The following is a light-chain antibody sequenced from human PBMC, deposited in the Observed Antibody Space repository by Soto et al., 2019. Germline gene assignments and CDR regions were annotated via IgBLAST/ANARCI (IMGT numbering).Light chain of an antibody. CDR2: RNN. Sequence: QSVLTQPPSASGTPGQTVTISCSGSSSNIGSNYVYWYQQLPGTAPKLLIYRNNQRPSGVPDRLSGSKSGTSASLAISGLRSEDEADYYCAAWDDSRSGHVVFGGGTKLTVL. J-gene: IGLJ2*01. V-gene: IGLV1-47*01. CDR1: SSNIGSNY. CDR3: AAWDDSRSGHVV.